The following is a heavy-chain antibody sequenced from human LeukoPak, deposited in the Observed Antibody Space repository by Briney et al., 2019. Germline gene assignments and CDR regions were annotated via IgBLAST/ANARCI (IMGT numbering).Heavy chain of an antibody. D-gene: IGHD2-15*01. V-gene: IGHV3-48*01. CDR3: AVLTYLLLDCYFDF. Sequence: GGTLRLSCAVSGYLFSSYNMKGVRQPSARGREEGIYNSSRGSTIYYADSVKGRFTISRDKAQNPLSLQMHSLRAEDTAVYYWAVLTYLLLDCYFDFWGQGTLVTVSS. CDR2: NSSRGSTI. J-gene: IGHJ4*02. CDR1: GYLFSSYN.